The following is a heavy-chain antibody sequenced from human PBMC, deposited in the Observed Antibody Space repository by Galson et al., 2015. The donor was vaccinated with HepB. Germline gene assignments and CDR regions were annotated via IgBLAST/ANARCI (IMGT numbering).Heavy chain of an antibody. CDR2: IRSRADSYAT. CDR1: GFTFSDSP. CDR3: TRQARGPAPGAKYFQH. J-gene: IGHJ1*01. D-gene: IGHD6-13*01. V-gene: IGHV3-73*01. Sequence: SLRLSCAASGFTFSDSPIHWVRQASGKGLEWLGRIRSRADSYATAYAASVKGRFIISRDDSKNTAYLQMNSLRTEDTAVYYCTRQARGPAPGAKYFQHWGQGTLVTVSS.